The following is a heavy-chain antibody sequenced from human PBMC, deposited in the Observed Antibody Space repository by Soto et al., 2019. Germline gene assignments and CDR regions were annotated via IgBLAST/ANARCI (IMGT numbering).Heavy chain of an antibody. J-gene: IGHJ6*02. Sequence: PSETLSLTCTVSGGSISSGDYYWSWIRQPPGKGLEWIGYISFSGNTYYNPSLKSRVTISLDTSKNQFSLKLSSVTAADTAVYYCARDLGIAAALHYGMDVWGQGTTVTVSS. D-gene: IGHD6-13*01. CDR2: ISFSGNT. CDR1: GGSISSGDYY. CDR3: ARDLGIAAALHYGMDV. V-gene: IGHV4-30-4*01.